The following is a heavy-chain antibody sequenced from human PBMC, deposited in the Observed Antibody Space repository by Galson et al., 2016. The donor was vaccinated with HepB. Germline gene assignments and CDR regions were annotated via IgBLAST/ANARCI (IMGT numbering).Heavy chain of an antibody. V-gene: IGHV4-61*08. CDR1: DGSISTGDYY. D-gene: IGHD2-8*01. Sequence: ETLSLTCTVSDGSISTGDYYSSWIRQHPGKGPEWIGFIYHTGVTNFNPSVTSRVSMSVDTSKNQFSLNLTSVTAADTAVYYCARGLLYPDWYFDLWGRGTLVTVSS. J-gene: IGHJ2*01. CDR2: IYHTGVT. CDR3: ARGLLYPDWYFDL.